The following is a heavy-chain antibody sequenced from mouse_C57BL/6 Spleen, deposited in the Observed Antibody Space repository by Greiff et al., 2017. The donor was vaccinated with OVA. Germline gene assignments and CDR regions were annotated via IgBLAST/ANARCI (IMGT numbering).Heavy chain of an antibody. V-gene: IGHV1-74*01. CDR2: IHPSASDT. Sequence: QVQLQQPGAELVRPGASVKVSCKASGYTFTSYWMHWVKQRPGQGLEWIGRIHPSASDTNYNQKFKGKATLTVDKSSSTAYMQLSSLTSEDSAVYYCAMGDSLFAYWGQGTLVTVSA. CDR1: GYTFTSYW. CDR3: AMGDSLFAY. J-gene: IGHJ3*01.